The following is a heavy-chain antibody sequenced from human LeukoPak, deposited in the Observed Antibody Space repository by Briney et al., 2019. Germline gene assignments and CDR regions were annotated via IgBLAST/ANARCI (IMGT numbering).Heavy chain of an antibody. J-gene: IGHJ6*02. V-gene: IGHV3-23*01. CDR2: ISAGGGTT. Sequence: GGSLRLSCTASEFTFNSYAMSWVRQAPGKGLEWVSSISAGGGTTYYADSVKGRFTVSRDNSENTLFLQMESLRAEDTAVYYCAGFSHKGVWGQGTTVTVSS. CDR3: AGFSHKGV. CDR1: EFTFNSYA.